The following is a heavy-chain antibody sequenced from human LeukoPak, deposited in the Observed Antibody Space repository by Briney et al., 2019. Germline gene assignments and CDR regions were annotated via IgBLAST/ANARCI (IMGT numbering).Heavy chain of an antibody. J-gene: IGHJ6*02. CDR3: ARNRGSSSPGEYGMDV. Sequence: ASVKVSRKASGYTFTSYSITWVRQAPGQGLEWMGWISAYNGNTNYAQKLQGRVTMTTDTSTSTAYMELRSLRSDDTAVYYCARNRGSSSPGEYGMDVWGQGTTVTVSS. CDR2: ISAYNGNT. D-gene: IGHD6-13*01. V-gene: IGHV1-18*01. CDR1: GYTFTSYS.